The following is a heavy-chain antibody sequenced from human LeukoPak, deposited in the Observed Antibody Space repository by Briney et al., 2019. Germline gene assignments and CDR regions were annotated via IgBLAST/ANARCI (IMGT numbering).Heavy chain of an antibody. D-gene: IGHD3-22*01. J-gene: IGHJ4*02. CDR1: GGSISSGGYY. Sequence: TLSLTCTVSGGSISSGGYYWSWIRQHPGKGLEWIGCIYYGGSTYYNSSLKSRVTISVDTSKNQFSLKLSSVTAADTAVYYCARGRYYYDRSDFDYWXQGTLVTVSS. CDR3: ARGRYYYDRSDFDY. V-gene: IGHV4-31*03. CDR2: IYYGGST.